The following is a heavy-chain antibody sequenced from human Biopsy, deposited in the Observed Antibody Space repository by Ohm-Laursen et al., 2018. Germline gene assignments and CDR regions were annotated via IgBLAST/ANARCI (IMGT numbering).Heavy chain of an antibody. Sequence: SVNASCQASGYTFTTYGITWVRSAPGQGLEWMGWITAYNGDANYAQNLQGGVTMTTDTSTSTAYMELRSLRSDDTAVYYCARDRFPHVTIFGLVTLEYWGQGTLVTVSS. V-gene: IGHV1-18*01. D-gene: IGHD3-3*01. CDR1: GYTFTTYG. CDR2: ITAYNGDA. CDR3: ARDRFPHVTIFGLVTLEY. J-gene: IGHJ4*02.